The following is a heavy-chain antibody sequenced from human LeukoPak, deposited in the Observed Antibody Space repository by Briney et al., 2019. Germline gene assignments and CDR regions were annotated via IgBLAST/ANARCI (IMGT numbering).Heavy chain of an antibody. V-gene: IGHV3-30*03. Sequence: RGGSLRLSCAASGFTFSSYGMHWVRQAPGKGLEWVAVISYDGSNKYYADSVKGRFTISRDNSKNTLYLQMNSLRAEDTAVYYCARGGGPHNAFDIWGQGTMVTVSS. CDR2: ISYDGSNK. CDR1: GFTFSSYG. CDR3: ARGGGPHNAFDI. J-gene: IGHJ3*02. D-gene: IGHD3-16*01.